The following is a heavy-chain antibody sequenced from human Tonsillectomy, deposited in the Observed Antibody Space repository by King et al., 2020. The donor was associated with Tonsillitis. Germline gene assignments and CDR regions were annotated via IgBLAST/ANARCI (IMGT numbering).Heavy chain of an antibody. CDR2: IVGSGGST. CDR1: GFTFSNYA. Sequence: VQLVESGGGLVQPGTSLRLSCAASGFTFSNYAMSWVRQAPGKGLEWVSHIVGSGGSTYYADSVKGRLTISRDNSRSTLYLRMNSLRAEDTAVYYCAKDAYYGDDYYFDSWGQGTLVTVS. V-gene: IGHV3-23*04. D-gene: IGHD4-17*01. CDR3: AKDAYYGDDYYFDS. J-gene: IGHJ4*02.